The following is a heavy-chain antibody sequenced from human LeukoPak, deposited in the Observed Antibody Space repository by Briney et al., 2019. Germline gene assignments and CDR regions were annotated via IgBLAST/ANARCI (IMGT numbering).Heavy chain of an antibody. CDR2: IYYSGST. CDR3: ARLPVEMATIIYFDY. J-gene: IGHJ4*02. CDR1: GGSTSSSSYY. Sequence: KSSETLSLTCTVSGGSTSSSSYYWGWIRQPPGKGLEWIGSIYYSGSTYYNPSLKSRVTISVDTSKNQFSLKLSSVTAADTAVYYCARLPVEMATIIYFDYWGQGTLVTVSS. V-gene: IGHV4-39*01. D-gene: IGHD5-24*01.